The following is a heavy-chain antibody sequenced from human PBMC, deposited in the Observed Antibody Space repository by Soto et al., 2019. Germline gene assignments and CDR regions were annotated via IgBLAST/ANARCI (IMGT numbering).Heavy chain of an antibody. Sequence: EVQLLESGGGLVQPGGSLRLSCAASGFTFSSYAMNWVRQAPGKGLEWVSVISGSGGSTYYADAVKGRFTISRDNSKNALYLQRNGLRAEDTAVYYCAKRTVGWYFDLWGRGTLVTVSS. CDR3: AKRTVGWYFDL. CDR1: GFTFSSYA. CDR2: ISGSGGST. D-gene: IGHD4-17*01. V-gene: IGHV3-23*01. J-gene: IGHJ2*01.